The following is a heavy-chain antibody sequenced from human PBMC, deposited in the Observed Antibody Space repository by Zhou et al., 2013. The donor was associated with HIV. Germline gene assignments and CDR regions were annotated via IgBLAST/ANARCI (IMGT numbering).Heavy chain of an antibody. D-gene: IGHD3-22*01. CDR2: IIPFFGTA. CDR1: GGTFSTYA. Sequence: QVQLVQSGAEVKKPGSSVKVSCKASGGTFSTYAFSWVRQAPGQGLEWMRGIIPFFGTANYAQKFQGRVAITAAESTRTAYLELSGLRSEDTAVYYCARCYYDNSGCDYWGQGTLVTVSS. V-gene: IGHV1-69*12. CDR3: ARCYYDNSGCDY. J-gene: IGHJ4*02.